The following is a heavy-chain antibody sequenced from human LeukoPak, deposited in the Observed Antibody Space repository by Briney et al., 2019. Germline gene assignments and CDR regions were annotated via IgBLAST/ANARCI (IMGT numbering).Heavy chain of an antibody. J-gene: IGHJ4*02. Sequence: PGGPLRLSCAASGLTFSDYAMSWVRQAPGKGLEWVSGITSGFTAHYADSVKGRFTISRDNFRNTFHLQMNSLRAEDTAVYYCAKDYSDSRVGDVFLEYWGQGTLTAVSS. CDR3: AKDYSDSRVGDVFLEY. D-gene: IGHD1-26*01. CDR2: ITSGFTA. CDR1: GLTFSDYA. V-gene: IGHV3-23*01.